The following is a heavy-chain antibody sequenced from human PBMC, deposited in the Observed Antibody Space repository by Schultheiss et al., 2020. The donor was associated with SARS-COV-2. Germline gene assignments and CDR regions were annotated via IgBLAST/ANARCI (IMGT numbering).Heavy chain of an antibody. Sequence: GESLKISCAASGFTFSSYSMNWVRQAPGKGLEWVSSISSSSSYIYYADSVKGRFTISRDNAKNSLYLQMNSLRAEDTAVYYCAGDLPSSGWHIGAALYWGQGTLVTVSS. CDR2: ISSSSSYI. D-gene: IGHD6-19*01. V-gene: IGHV3-21*01. CDR1: GFTFSSYS. CDR3: AGDLPSSGWHIGAALY. J-gene: IGHJ4*02.